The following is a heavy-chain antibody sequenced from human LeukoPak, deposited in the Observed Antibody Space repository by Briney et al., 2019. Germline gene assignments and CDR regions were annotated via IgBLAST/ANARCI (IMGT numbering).Heavy chain of an antibody. CDR3: ARGIDDFWSGDAYYFDY. V-gene: IGHV4-34*01. CDR1: GGSFSGYY. D-gene: IGHD3-3*01. CDR2: INHSGST. J-gene: IGHJ4*02. Sequence: SETLSLTCAVYGGSFSGYYWSWIRQPPGKGLEWIGEINHSGSTNYNPSLKSRVTISVGTSKNQFSLKLSSVTAADTAVYYCARGIDDFWSGDAYYFDYWGQGTLVTVSS.